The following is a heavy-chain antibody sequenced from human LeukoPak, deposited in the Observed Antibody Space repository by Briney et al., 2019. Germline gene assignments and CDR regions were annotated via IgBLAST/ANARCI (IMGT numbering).Heavy chain of an antibody. CDR3: ARDRIIYGDYGDAFDI. J-gene: IGHJ3*02. CDR2: ISSSSSYI. Sequence: GGSLRLSCAASGFTFSRYSMNWVRQAPGRGLEWVSSISSSSSYIYYADSLKGRFTISRDNAKNSLCLQMNSLRAEDTAVHFCARDRIIYGDYGDAFDIWGQGTMVTVSS. V-gene: IGHV3-21*01. D-gene: IGHD4-17*01. CDR1: GFTFSRYS.